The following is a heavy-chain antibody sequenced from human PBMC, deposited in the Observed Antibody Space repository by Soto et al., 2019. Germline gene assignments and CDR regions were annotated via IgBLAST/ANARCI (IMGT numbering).Heavy chain of an antibody. J-gene: IGHJ4*02. Sequence: GGSLRLSCAASGFTFSTYAMHWVRQAPGKGLEYVSAISSNGGSTYYASSVKGRFTISRDNSKNTLYLQMGSLRAEDMAVYYCARLNPIAAAFDYWGQGTLVTVSS. CDR2: ISSNGGST. CDR3: ARLNPIAAAFDY. D-gene: IGHD6-13*01. V-gene: IGHV3-64*01. CDR1: GFTFSTYA.